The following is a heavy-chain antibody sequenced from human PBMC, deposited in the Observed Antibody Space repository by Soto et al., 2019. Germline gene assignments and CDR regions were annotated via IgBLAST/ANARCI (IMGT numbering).Heavy chain of an antibody. Sequence: GGSLRLSCSASGFTFSSYAMHWVRQAPGKGLEYVSAISSNGGSTYYADSVKGRFTISSDNSKNTLYLQMSSLRAEDTAVYYCVTFSGVYDSSGYYYAPSYYGMDVWGQGTTVTVSS. D-gene: IGHD3-22*01. CDR1: GFTFSSYA. V-gene: IGHV3-64D*08. CDR2: ISSNGGST. CDR3: VTFSGVYDSSGYYYAPSYYGMDV. J-gene: IGHJ6*02.